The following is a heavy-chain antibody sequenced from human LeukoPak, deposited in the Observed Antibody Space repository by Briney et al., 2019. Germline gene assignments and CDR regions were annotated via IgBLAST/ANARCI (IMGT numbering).Heavy chain of an antibody. CDR3: ARDFPVYYYGSGSYNARGFDP. Sequence: ASVKVSCKASGYTFTSYAMNWVRQAPGQGLEWMGWINTNTGNPTYAQGFTGRFVFSLDTSVSTAYLQISSLKAEDTAVYYCARDFPVYYYGSGSYNARGFDPWGQGTLVTVSS. CDR2: INTNTGNP. CDR1: GYTFTSYA. D-gene: IGHD3-10*01. V-gene: IGHV7-4-1*02. J-gene: IGHJ5*02.